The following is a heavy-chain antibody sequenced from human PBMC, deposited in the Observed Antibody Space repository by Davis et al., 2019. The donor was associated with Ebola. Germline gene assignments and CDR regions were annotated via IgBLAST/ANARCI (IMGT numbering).Heavy chain of an antibody. J-gene: IGHJ6*02. Sequence: PGGSLRLSCAASGFTFSSYAMHWVRQAPGKGLEWVAVISYDGSNKYYADSVKGRFTISRDNSKNTLYLQMNSLRAEDTAVYYCARDPSPNDYRLGYYYGMDVWGQGTTVTVSS. CDR2: ISYDGSNK. CDR1: GFTFSSYA. D-gene: IGHD4-11*01. V-gene: IGHV3-30-3*01. CDR3: ARDPSPNDYRLGYYYGMDV.